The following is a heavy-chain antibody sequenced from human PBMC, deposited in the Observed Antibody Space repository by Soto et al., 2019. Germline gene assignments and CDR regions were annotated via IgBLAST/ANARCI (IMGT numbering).Heavy chain of an antibody. V-gene: IGHV1-3*01. CDR1: GYTFTSYA. CDR2: INAGNGNT. D-gene: IGHD1-26*01. Sequence: QVQLVQSGAEVKKPGASVKVSCKASGYTFTSYAMHWVRQAPGQRLEWMGWINAGNGNTKYSQKFQGRVTITRDTAASTAEMELSTLRSEDTAVYYCARDFTGSYHGLDYWGQGTLVTVSS. CDR3: ARDFTGSYHGLDY. J-gene: IGHJ4*02.